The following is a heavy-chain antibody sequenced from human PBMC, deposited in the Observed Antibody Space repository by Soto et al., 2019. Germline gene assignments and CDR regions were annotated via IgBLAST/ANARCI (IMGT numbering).Heavy chain of an antibody. V-gene: IGHV3-74*01. J-gene: IGHJ4*02. CDR2: INSDGSST. Sequence: GGSLRLSCAASGFTFSSYWMHWVRQAPGKGLVWVSRINSDGSSTSYADSVKGRFTTSRDNAKNTLYLQMNSLRAEDTAVYYCARVYCSGGSRYHLDYWGQGTLVTVSS. D-gene: IGHD2-15*01. CDR3: ARVYCSGGSRYHLDY. CDR1: GFTFSSYW.